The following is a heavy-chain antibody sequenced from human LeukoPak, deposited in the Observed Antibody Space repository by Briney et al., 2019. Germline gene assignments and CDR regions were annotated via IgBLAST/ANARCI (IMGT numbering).Heavy chain of an antibody. CDR2: ISYDGSSK. D-gene: IGHD5-12*01. CDR1: GFTFSSYA. Sequence: GGSLRLSCAASGFTFSSYAMHWVRQAPGKGLEWVAVISYDGSSKYYADSVKGRFTISRDNSKNTLYLQMNSLRAEDTAVYYCARASGYEPYYFDYWGQGTLVTVSS. V-gene: IGHV3-30*04. CDR3: ARASGYEPYYFDY. J-gene: IGHJ4*02.